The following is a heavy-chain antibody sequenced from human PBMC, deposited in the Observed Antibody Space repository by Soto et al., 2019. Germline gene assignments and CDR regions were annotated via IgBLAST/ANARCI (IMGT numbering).Heavy chain of an antibody. CDR1: GFTFSSYS. D-gene: IGHD2-8*01. Sequence: EVQLVDSGGGLVQPGGSLRLYCAASGFTFSSYSMNWVRRAPGKGLEWGSYISSSSSTIYYADSVKGRFTISRDNAKNSLYLQMTSLSAEDTAVYYCARGSDIVLMVYAPDYMDVWGKGTTVTVSS. V-gene: IGHV3-48*01. J-gene: IGHJ6*03. CDR3: ARGSDIVLMVYAPDYMDV. CDR2: ISSSSSTI.